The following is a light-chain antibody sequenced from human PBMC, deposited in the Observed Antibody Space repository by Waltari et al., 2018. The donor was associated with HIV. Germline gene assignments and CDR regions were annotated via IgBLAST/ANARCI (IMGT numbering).Light chain of an antibody. J-gene: IGKJ1*01. CDR3: QQYYSYSVT. CDR2: AAS. Sequence: AIRMTQSPSSFSASTGDRVTITCRASQGISSYLAWYQQKPGKAPKLLIYAASTFQSGVPSRFSGSGSGTDFTLTISCLQSEDFATYYCQQYYSYSVTFGQGTKVEIK. CDR1: QGISSY. V-gene: IGKV1-8*01.